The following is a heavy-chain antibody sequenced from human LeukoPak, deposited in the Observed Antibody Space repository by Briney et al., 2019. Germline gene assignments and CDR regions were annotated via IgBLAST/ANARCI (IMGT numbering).Heavy chain of an antibody. V-gene: IGHV3-74*01. Sequence: GGSLRLSCTASGFIFSTYWMHWVRQAPGKGLVWVSRINSVGSSTNYADSVKGRFTISRDNAKNMLYLQMNSLRAEDTAVYYCAREFYYGSGGYFDYWGQGTLVTVSS. J-gene: IGHJ4*02. CDR2: INSVGSST. CDR3: AREFYYGSGGYFDY. CDR1: GFIFSTYW. D-gene: IGHD3-10*01.